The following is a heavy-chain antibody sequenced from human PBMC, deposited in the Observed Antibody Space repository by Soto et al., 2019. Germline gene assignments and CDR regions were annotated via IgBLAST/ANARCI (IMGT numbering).Heavy chain of an antibody. V-gene: IGHV1-46*04. D-gene: IGHD6-13*01. CDR1: GYIFINYY. CDR3: ARDLAAADY. Sequence: QVQLVQSGAEVKKPGASVKISCKTSGYIFINYYIHWVRQAPGQGLEWVALFNPMSGSTNYAQKLQGRGTVTSDTSTSTVYMELSRLISEDTAVYYCARDLAAADYWCQGTLVTVSS. CDR2: FNPMSGST. J-gene: IGHJ4*02.